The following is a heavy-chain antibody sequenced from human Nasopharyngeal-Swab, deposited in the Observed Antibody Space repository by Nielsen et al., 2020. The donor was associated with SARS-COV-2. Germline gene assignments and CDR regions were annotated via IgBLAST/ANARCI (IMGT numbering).Heavy chain of an antibody. CDR1: GFAFTDYS. J-gene: IGHJ4*02. D-gene: IGHD1-26*01. Sequence: GGSLRLSCAASGFAFTDYSMDWVRQAPGKGLEWVSHITSSSSTRYYADSVKGRFTVSRDNAKNSLYLQMSSLRDDDTAVYYCVREFEATGATYLDYWGLGTLVTVSS. CDR3: VREFEATGATYLDY. CDR2: ITSSSSTR. V-gene: IGHV3-48*02.